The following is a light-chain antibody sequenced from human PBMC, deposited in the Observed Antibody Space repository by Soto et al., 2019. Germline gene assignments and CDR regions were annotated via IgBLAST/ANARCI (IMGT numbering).Light chain of an antibody. J-gene: IGKJ1*01. CDR2: GAS. CDR1: QSVSSSY. Sequence: EIVLTQSPGTLSLSPGERATLSCRASQSVSSSYLAWYQQKPGQAPRLLIYGASSRATGIPDRFTGSGSATDFTLTISRLEPEDCAVYYCQQYGNSPRTFVQGTRVEIK. CDR3: QQYGNSPRT. V-gene: IGKV3-20*01.